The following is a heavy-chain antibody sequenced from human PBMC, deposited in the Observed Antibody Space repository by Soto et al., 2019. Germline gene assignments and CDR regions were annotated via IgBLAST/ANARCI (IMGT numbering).Heavy chain of an antibody. J-gene: IGHJ4*02. D-gene: IGHD5-18*01. CDR3: ATNSHGYVSTYYFDY. Sequence: QVQLVESGGGVVQPGRSLRLSCAASGFTFNSYAMHWVRQAPGKGLEWVAVISYDASTKYYADSVKGRFTISRDNSKNTLYLQMNSLRAEDTAVYYCATNSHGYVSTYYFDYWGQGTLVTVSS. CDR2: ISYDASTK. V-gene: IGHV3-30*03. CDR1: GFTFNSYA.